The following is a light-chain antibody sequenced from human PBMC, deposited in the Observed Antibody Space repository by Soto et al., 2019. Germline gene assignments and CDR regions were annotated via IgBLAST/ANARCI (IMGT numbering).Light chain of an antibody. CDR2: GAS. Sequence: ESVLTQSPATLSLSPGERATLSCRASQSVSSYLAWYQQKPGQAPRLLIYGASNRATGIPDRFSGSGSGTDFTLTISRLEPEDFAVYYCQQYGTSPFTFGPGTKVDIK. CDR1: QSVSSY. CDR3: QQYGTSPFT. J-gene: IGKJ3*01. V-gene: IGKV3-20*01.